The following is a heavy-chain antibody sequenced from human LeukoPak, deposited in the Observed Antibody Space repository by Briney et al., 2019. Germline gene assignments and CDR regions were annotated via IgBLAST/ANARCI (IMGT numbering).Heavy chain of an antibody. D-gene: IGHD3-22*01. CDR2: FDPEDGET. CDR3: ATLTYYYDSSGYYNYFDY. Sequence: ASVKVSCKVSGYTLTELSMHWVRQAPGKGLEWMGGFDPEDGETIYAQKFQGRVTMTEDTSTDTAYMELSSLGSEDTAVYYCATLTYYYDSSGYYNYFDYWGQGTLVTVSS. V-gene: IGHV1-24*01. CDR1: GYTLTELS. J-gene: IGHJ4*02.